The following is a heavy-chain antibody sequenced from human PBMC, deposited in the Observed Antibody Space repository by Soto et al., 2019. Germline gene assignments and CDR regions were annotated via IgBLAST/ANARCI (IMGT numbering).Heavy chain of an antibody. J-gene: IGHJ5*02. V-gene: IGHV4-34*01. CDR1: GGSFSGYY. D-gene: IGHD2-2*01. CDR3: ARDTSWNNNWFDP. CDR2: INHSGST. Sequence: SLTCAVYGGSFSGYYWSWIRQPPGKGLEWIGEINHSGSTNYNPSLKSRVTISVDTSKNQFSLKLSSVTAADTAVYYGARDTSWNNNWFDPWGQGTLVTSPQ.